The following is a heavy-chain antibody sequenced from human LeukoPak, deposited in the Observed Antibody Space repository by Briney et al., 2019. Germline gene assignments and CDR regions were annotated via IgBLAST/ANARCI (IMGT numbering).Heavy chain of an antibody. Sequence: GGSLRLSCAASGFTFSSYSMTWVRQAPGKGLEWVSYITSSSSTISYADSVKGRFTISRDNSKNILYLQMNSLRAEDTAVYYCGKEDRNSGDCWGQGTLVTVS. D-gene: IGHD3-10*01. CDR2: ITSSSSTI. V-gene: IGHV3-48*01. CDR3: GKEDRNSGDC. J-gene: IGHJ4*02. CDR1: GFTFSSYS.